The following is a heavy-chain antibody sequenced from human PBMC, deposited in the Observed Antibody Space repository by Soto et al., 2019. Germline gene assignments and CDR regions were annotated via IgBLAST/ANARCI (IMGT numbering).Heavy chain of an antibody. J-gene: IGHJ4*02. Sequence: GESLKISCKGSGYSFTSYWIGWVRQMHGKGLEWMGIIYPGDSDTRYSPSFQGQVTISADKSISTAYLQWSSLKASDTAMYYCARQGHYDSSGYYYFDYWGQGTLVTVSS. D-gene: IGHD3-22*01. CDR2: IYPGDSDT. V-gene: IGHV5-51*01. CDR3: ARQGHYDSSGYYYFDY. CDR1: GYSFTSYW.